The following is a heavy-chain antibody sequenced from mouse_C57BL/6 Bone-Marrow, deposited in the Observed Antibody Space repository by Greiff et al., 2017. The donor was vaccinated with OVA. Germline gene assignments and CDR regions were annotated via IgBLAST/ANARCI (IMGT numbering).Heavy chain of an antibody. CDR1: GISITTGNYR. CDR3: ARDGVTTAYWYFDV. J-gene: IGHJ1*03. Sequence: EVKLQESGPGLVKPSQTVFLTCTVTGISITTGNYRWSWIRQFPGNKLEWIGYIYYSGTITYNPSLTSRTTITRDTPKNQFFLEMNSLTAEDTATYYCARDGVTTAYWYFDVWGTGTTVTVSS. CDR2: IYYSGTI. V-gene: IGHV3-5*01. D-gene: IGHD1-2*01.